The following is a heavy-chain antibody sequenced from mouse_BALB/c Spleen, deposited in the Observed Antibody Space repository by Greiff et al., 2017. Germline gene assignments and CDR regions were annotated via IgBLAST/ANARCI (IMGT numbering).Heavy chain of an antibody. D-gene: IGHD2-14*01. J-gene: IGHJ2*01. CDR1: GYSFTGYN. V-gene: IGHV1-39*01. CDR2: IDPYYGGT. CDR3: ARQGHYGYDDGGIFFDD. Sequence: VQLQQSGTVLARPGASVKISCKASGYSFTGYNMNWVKQSNGKSLEWIGNIDPYYGGTSYNQKFKGKATLTVDKSSSTAYMQLKSLTSEDSAVYYCARQGHYGYDDGGIFFDDWGQGTTLTVSS.